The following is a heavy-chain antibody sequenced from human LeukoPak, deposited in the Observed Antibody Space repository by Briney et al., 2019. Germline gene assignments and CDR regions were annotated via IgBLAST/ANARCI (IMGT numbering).Heavy chain of an antibody. J-gene: IGHJ4*02. CDR2: INQSGST. Sequence: SETLSLTCAVYGGSVSVYYWSWIRQPPGNGLEWMGEINQSGSTNYNPCISSRFPISVDTSKTQFSLKLSSVPAAETAVYYCARGRGYYDSSGSFFGYWGQGTLVTVSS. CDR3: ARGRGYYDSSGSFFGY. D-gene: IGHD3-22*01. V-gene: IGHV4-34*01. CDR1: GGSVSVYY.